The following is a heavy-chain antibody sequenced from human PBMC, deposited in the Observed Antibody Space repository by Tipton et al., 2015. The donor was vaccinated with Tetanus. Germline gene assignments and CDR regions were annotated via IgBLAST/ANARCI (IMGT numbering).Heavy chain of an antibody. D-gene: IGHD2-15*01. CDR2: IYPGDSDT. V-gene: IGHV5-51*01. Sequence: QLVQSGAEVKKPGESLKISCQVSGYNFNLYWIAWVRQMPGKGLEWMGIIYPGDSDTTYSPSFQGQVTISADRSVSTAYVHWTSLQASDAAIYYCARRRSAVLGGSYHWYFDLWGRGTLVTVSS. J-gene: IGHJ2*01. CDR3: ARRRSAVLGGSYHWYFDL. CDR1: GYNFNLYW.